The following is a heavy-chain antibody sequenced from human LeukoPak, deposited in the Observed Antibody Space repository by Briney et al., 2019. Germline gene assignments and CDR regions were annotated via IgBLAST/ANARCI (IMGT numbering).Heavy chain of an antibody. V-gene: IGHV3-7*01. CDR1: GFTFSSYW. J-gene: IGHJ5*02. D-gene: IGHD4-17*01. CDR2: IKQDGSEK. Sequence: PGGSLRLSCAASGFTFSSYWMSWVRQAPGKGLEWVANIKQDGSEKYYVDSVKGRFTISRDNAKNSLYLQMNSLRAEDTAVYYCARGPDYGDYDWFDPWGQGTLVTVSS. CDR3: ARGPDYGDYDWFDP.